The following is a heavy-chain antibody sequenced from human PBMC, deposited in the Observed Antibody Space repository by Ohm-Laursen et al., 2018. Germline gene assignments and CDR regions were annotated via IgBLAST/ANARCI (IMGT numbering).Heavy chain of an antibody. D-gene: IGHD3-10*02. Sequence: GSLRLSCAASGFTFDDYAMHWVRQAPGKGLEWVASISSTSNHIHYVDSVWGRFTISRDNAENSLYLEMNSLRVEDTAVYYCAKDDYDRVSSGYYFDYWGQGTLVSVSS. V-gene: IGHV3-21*01. J-gene: IGHJ4*02. CDR1: GFTFDDYA. CDR2: ISSTSNHI. CDR3: AKDDYDRVSSGYYFDY.